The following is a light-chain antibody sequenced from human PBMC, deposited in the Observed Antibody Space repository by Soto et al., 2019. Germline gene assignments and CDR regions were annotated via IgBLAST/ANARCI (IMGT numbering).Light chain of an antibody. CDR2: DVN. Sequence: QSALTQPASVSGSPGQSITISCTGTSSDVGGYNFVSWYQQHPGKAPKLMIYDVNNRPSGVSNRFSGSKSGNTASLTISGLQAEDEADYYCSSYTGSSTDVFGAGTKLTVL. CDR3: SSYTGSSTDV. V-gene: IGLV2-14*01. J-gene: IGLJ2*01. CDR1: SSDVGGYNF.